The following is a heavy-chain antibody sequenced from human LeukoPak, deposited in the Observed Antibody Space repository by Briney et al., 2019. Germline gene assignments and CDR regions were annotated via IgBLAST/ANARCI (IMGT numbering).Heavy chain of an antibody. J-gene: IGHJ4*01. CDR1: GFTFSGFW. CDR3: AREYGSGSYDY. V-gene: IGHV3-74*01. Sequence: QPGGSLSFPCAASGFTFSGFWMHWIRQAPGKGLVWVSRINSDGSSTNYADSVKGRFTISRDNAKNMLYLQMNSLRAEDTAVYYCAREYGSGSYDYWGHGTPVTVSS. CDR2: INSDGSST. D-gene: IGHD3-10*01.